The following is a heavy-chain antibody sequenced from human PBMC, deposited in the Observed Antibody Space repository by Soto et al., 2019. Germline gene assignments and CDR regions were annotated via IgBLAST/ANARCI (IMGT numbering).Heavy chain of an antibody. CDR3: ARDPRVPAAMHQHFDY. CDR1: GYTFTSYG. CDR2: ISAYNGNT. V-gene: IGHV1-18*01. D-gene: IGHD2-2*01. J-gene: IGHJ4*02. Sequence: QVQLVQSGAEVKKPGASVKVSCKASGYTFTSYGISWVRQAPGQGLEWMGWISAYNGNTNYAQKLQGRVTMTTDTYTSTADMELRSLRSDDTAVYYCARDPRVPAAMHQHFDYWGQGTLVTVSS.